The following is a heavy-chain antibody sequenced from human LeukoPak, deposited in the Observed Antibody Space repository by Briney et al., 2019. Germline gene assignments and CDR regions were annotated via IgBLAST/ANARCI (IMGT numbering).Heavy chain of an antibody. V-gene: IGHV3-23*01. Sequence: GGSLRLSCAASGFTFSSYAMSWVREAPGKGLDWDSASSGSGGSTYYADSVKGRFTISRDNSKNTLYLQMNSLRAEDTAVYYCAKAKPYSSSWYWDYWGQGTLVTVSS. CDR1: GFTFSSYA. CDR3: AKAKPYSSSWYWDY. CDR2: SSGSGGST. J-gene: IGHJ4*02. D-gene: IGHD6-13*01.